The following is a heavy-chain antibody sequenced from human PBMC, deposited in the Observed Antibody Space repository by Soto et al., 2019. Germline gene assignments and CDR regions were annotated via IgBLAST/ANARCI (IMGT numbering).Heavy chain of an antibody. V-gene: IGHV4-59*01. D-gene: IGHD6-6*01. CDR2: IYYSGST. J-gene: IGHJ5*02. CDR3: ARRSIAARPGDWFDP. CDR1: GGSISSYY. Sequence: ETLSLTCTVSGGSISSYYWSWIRQPPGKGLEWIGYIYYSGSTNYNPSLKSRVTISVDTSKNQFSLKLSSVTAADTAVYYCARRSIAARPGDWFDPWGQGTLVTVSS.